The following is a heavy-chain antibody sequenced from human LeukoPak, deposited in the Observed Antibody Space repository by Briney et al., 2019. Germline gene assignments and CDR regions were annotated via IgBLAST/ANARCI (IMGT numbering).Heavy chain of an antibody. V-gene: IGHV3-23*01. CDR3: AKFKGHYYYDSSGFCDN. D-gene: IGHD3-22*01. CDR2: ISAGDGDNP. CDR1: GFTFRNFA. Sequence: GGSLRLSCAASGFTFRNFAMGWVRQAPGKGLEWVSFISAGDGDNPYYADSVKGRFSISRDNSNYTLHLQMNSLRAEDTAIFYCAKFKGHYYYDSSGFCDNWGQGTLVTVSS. J-gene: IGHJ4*02.